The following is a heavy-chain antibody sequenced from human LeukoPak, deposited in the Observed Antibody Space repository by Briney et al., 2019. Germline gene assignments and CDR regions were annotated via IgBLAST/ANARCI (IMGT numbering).Heavy chain of an antibody. D-gene: IGHD2-15*01. V-gene: IGHV4-59*01. CDR3: AVGGYCSGNTCPRLNDAFDI. Sequence: SETLSLTCTVAGGSIRSYYWTWIRQPPGKGLEWIGYTYYSGSTNYNPSLKSRVTISVDTSKNQFSLKLSSVTAADTAVYYCAVGGYCSGNTCPRLNDAFDIWGQGTMVTVSS. CDR2: TYYSGST. CDR1: GGSIRSYY. J-gene: IGHJ3*02.